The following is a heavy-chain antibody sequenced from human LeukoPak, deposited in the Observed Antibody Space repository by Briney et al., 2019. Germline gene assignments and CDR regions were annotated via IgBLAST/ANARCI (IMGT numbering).Heavy chain of an antibody. J-gene: IGHJ4*02. CDR1: GFTFDDYG. CDR3: ARDFPYYYDISGYYFDY. CDR2: INWNGGST. D-gene: IGHD3-22*01. V-gene: IGHV3-20*04. Sequence: SGGSLRLSCAASGFTFDDYGMSWVRQAPGKGLEWVSGINWNGGSTGYADSVKGRFTISRDNAKNSLYLQMNSLRAEDTAVYYCARDFPYYYDISGYYFDYWGQGTLVTVSS.